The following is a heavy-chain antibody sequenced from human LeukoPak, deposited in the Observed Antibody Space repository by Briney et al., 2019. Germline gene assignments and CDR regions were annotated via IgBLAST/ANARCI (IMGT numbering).Heavy chain of an antibody. CDR1: GFTFSTYT. J-gene: IGHJ4*02. Sequence: GGSLRLSCAASGFTFSTYTMNWVRQAPGKGLEWVAVISDDGRHNYYADSVKGRFTISRDNSKSTLYLQMNSLRDDDSAAYFCARVYLERLTAGYFDHWGQGTQVTVSP. CDR2: ISDDGRHN. CDR3: ARVYLERLTAGYFDH. D-gene: IGHD2-8*01. V-gene: IGHV3-30*04.